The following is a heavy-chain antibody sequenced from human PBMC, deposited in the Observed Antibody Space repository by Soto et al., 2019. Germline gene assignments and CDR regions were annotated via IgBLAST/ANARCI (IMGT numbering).Heavy chain of an antibody. J-gene: IGHJ3*02. D-gene: IGHD2-2*02. CDR1: GYTLTGSY. CDR3: ARDCSSTSCYNAFDI. Sequence: APVKASCKDSGYTLTGSYMHWVRHAHGQGLEWMGWINPNSGGTNYAQKFQGWVTMTRDTSISTAYMELSRLRSDDTAVYYCARDCSSTSCYNAFDIWGEGTMVTVSS. V-gene: IGHV1-2*04. CDR2: INPNSGGT.